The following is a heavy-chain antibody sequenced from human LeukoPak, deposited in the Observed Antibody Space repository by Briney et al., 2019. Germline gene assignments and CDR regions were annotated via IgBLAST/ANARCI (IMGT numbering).Heavy chain of an antibody. Sequence: GGSLKFSCSASGFTFSSNSMHWVRQAPGKGLEYVSAISGNGGSTYYADSVKGRFTISRDNSKNTLYLQMSSLRAEDTAVYYCVKEGPGYYDSSGYFAYFDYWGQGTLVTVSS. V-gene: IGHV3-64D*06. J-gene: IGHJ4*02. CDR1: GFTFSSNS. CDR3: VKEGPGYYDSSGYFAYFDY. CDR2: ISGNGGST. D-gene: IGHD3-22*01.